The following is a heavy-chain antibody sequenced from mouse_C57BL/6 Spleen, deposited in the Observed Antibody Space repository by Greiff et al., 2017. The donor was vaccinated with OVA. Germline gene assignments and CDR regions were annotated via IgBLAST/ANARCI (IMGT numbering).Heavy chain of an antibody. J-gene: IGHJ4*01. CDR1: GYTFTSYW. Sequence: QVQLQQPGAELVRPGSSVKLSCKASGYTFTSYWMHWVKQRPIQGLEWIGNIDPSDSETHYNQKFKDKATLTVDKSSSTAYMQLSSLTSEDSAVYYCARDGRGPYAMDYWGQGTSVTVSS. V-gene: IGHV1-52*01. CDR3: ARDGRGPYAMDY. CDR2: IDPSDSET. D-gene: IGHD2-3*01.